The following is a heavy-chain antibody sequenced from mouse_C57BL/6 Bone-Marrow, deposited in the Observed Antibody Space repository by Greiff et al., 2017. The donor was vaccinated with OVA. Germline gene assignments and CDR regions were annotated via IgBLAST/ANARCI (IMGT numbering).Heavy chain of an antibody. CDR1: GFTFRSYT. V-gene: IGHV5-9*01. CDR3: ARRVDSSGYVGFAY. D-gene: IGHD3-2*02. Sequence: EVKLMESGGGLVKPGGSLKLSCAASGFTFRSYTMSCVRQTPEKRLEWVATISGGGGNTYYPDSVKGRFTISRDTATNTLYLQRSRLRAEDTALYYCARRVDSSGYVGFAYWGQGTLVTVSA. CDR2: ISGGGGNT. J-gene: IGHJ3*01.